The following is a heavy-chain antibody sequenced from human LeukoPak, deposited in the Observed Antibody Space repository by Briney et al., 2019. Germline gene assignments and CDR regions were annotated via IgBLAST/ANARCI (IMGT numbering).Heavy chain of an antibody. CDR3: AVPARQSSNWFDP. J-gene: IGHJ5*02. CDR1: GGTFSSYA. Sequence: ASVKVSCKASGGTFSSYAISWVRQAPGQGLEWMGGIIPIFGTANYAQKFQGRVTITTDESTSTAYMELSSLRSEDTAVYYCAVPARQSSNWFDPWGQGTLVTVSS. CDR2: IIPIFGTA. V-gene: IGHV1-69*05. D-gene: IGHD6-6*01.